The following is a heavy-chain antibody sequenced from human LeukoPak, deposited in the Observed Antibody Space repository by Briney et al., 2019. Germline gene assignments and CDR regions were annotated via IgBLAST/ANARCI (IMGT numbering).Heavy chain of an antibody. CDR1: GYTLTELS. CDR3: ATARRDIVVVPAAETYFDY. D-gene: IGHD2-2*01. V-gene: IGHV1-24*01. CDR2: FDPEDGET. J-gene: IGHJ4*02. Sequence: ASVKVSCKVSGYTLTELSMHWVRQAPGKGLERMGGFDPEDGETIYAQKFQGRVTMTEDTSTDTAYMELSSLRSEDTAVYYCATARRDIVVVPAAETYFDYWGQGTLVTVSS.